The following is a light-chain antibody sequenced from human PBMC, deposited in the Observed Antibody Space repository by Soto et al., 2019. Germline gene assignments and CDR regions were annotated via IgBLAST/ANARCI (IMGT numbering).Light chain of an antibody. CDR1: QSINSW. J-gene: IGKJ1*01. CDR3: QQYNNSPRT. Sequence: DIQMTQSPSTLSASVEDRVTITCRASQSINSWLAWYQQKPGKAPKLLIYKASSLESGVPSRFSGTGSGTEFTLTISSLQPDDFANYYCQQYNNSPRTFGQGTKVELK. V-gene: IGKV1-5*03. CDR2: KAS.